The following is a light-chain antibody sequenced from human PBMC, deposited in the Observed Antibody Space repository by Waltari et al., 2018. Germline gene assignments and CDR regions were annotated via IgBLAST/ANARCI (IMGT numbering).Light chain of an antibody. CDR2: WAS. J-gene: IGKJ2*01. V-gene: IGKV4-1*01. Sequence: DIVMTQSPDSLAVSLGERATINCKSSQSVLYNSDNKNYLAWYQQKPGQPPKLRIYWASTRGSGVPDRFSGSGSGTDFTLTISSLQAEDVAVYYCQQYYTTPYTFGQGTKLEIK. CDR3: QQYYTTPYT. CDR1: QSVLYNSDNKNY.